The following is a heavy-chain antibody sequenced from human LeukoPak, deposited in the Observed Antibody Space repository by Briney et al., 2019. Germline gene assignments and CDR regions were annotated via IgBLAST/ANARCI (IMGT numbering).Heavy chain of an antibody. D-gene: IGHD5-24*01. Sequence: LAGGSLRLSCAASGFTFSNSAMTWVRQAPGKGLEWVSTIDSSGGSTYSADSVKGRFTISRDNSKNTLYLQMNSLRAEDTAVYYCAREHRGYKSIDSWGQGTLVTVSS. CDR2: IDSSGGST. J-gene: IGHJ4*02. V-gene: IGHV3-23*01. CDR1: GFTFSNSA. CDR3: AREHRGYKSIDS.